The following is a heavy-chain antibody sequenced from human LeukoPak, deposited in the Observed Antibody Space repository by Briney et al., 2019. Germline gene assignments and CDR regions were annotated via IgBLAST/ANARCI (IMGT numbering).Heavy chain of an antibody. J-gene: IGHJ4*02. CDR2: IYSGGST. CDR1: GFTVSSNY. D-gene: IGHD3-22*01. Sequence: GGSLRLSCAASGFTVSSNYMSWVRQAPGKGLEWVSVIYSGGSTYYADSVKGRFTISRDNSKNTLYLQMNSLRAEDTAVYYCARVDSGYYYFDYWGQGTLVTVSS. CDR3: ARVDSGYYYFDY. V-gene: IGHV3-66*01.